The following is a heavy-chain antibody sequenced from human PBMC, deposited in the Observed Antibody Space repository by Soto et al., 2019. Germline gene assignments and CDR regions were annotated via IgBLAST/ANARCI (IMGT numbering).Heavy chain of an antibody. Sequence: PGGSLRLSCSASGFTFQNYVIHWVRQAPGKGLEYVSAIGAKGDATYADSVKGRFSISRDNSKNSLFLQMTNVTFEDTATYFCVKVAWYSVHXWGQGAMVTVSX. CDR2: IGAKGDAT. CDR1: GFTFQNYV. D-gene: IGHD2-21*02. CDR3: VKVAWYSVHX. J-gene: IGHJ4*02. V-gene: IGHV3-64D*06.